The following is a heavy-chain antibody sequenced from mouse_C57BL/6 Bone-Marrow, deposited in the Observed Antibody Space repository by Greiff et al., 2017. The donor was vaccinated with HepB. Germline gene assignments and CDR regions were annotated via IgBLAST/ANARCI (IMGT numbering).Heavy chain of an antibody. Sequence: LQESGAELVRPGASVTLSCKASGYTFTDYEMHWVKQTPVHGLEWIGAIDPETGGTAYNQKFKGKAILTADKSSSTAYMELRSLTSEDSAVYYCTKGETYGSYAMDYWGQGTSVTVSS. J-gene: IGHJ4*01. CDR3: TKGETYGSYAMDY. D-gene: IGHD1-1*01. CDR2: IDPETGGT. CDR1: GYTFTDYE. V-gene: IGHV1-15*01.